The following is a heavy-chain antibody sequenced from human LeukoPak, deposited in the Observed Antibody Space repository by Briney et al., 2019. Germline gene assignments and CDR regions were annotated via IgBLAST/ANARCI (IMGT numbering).Heavy chain of an antibody. CDR1: GYSVSNNW. CDR2: IYPDDSDT. V-gene: IGHV5-51*01. Sequence: GDSLKISCKGAGYSVSNNWIGWVRQMPGRGLEWMGIIYPDDSDTRYSPSFQGQVTISADKSINTAYLQWSSVKASDTAMYYCARHPSYTSGWPLDYWGQETLVTVSS. J-gene: IGHJ4*02. CDR3: ARHPSYTSGWPLDY. D-gene: IGHD6-19*01.